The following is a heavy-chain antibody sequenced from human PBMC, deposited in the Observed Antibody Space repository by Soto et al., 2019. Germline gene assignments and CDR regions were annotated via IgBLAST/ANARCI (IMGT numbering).Heavy chain of an antibody. CDR1: GYTFTSYD. CDR2: MNPNSGNT. D-gene: IGHD6-25*01. Sequence: ASVKVSCKASGYTFTSYDINWVRQATGQGLEWMGWMNPNSGNTGYAQKFQGRVTMTRNTSISTAYMELSSLRSEDTAVYYCARGREAAGFQDYYYYYYMDVWGKGTTVTVSS. V-gene: IGHV1-8*01. J-gene: IGHJ6*03. CDR3: ARGREAAGFQDYYYYYYMDV.